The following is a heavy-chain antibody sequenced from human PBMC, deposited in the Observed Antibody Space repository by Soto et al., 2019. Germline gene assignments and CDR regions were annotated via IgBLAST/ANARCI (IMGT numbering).Heavy chain of an antibody. CDR1: GFTFSSYW. CDR3: ASAGGDSGYDYSFDI. CDR2: IKQDGSEK. Sequence: EVQLVESGGGLVQPGGSLRLSCAASGFTFSSYWMSWVRQAPGKGLEWVANIKQDGSEKYYVDSVKGRFTISRDNATNSLYLQMNSLSAEDAAVYYCASAGGDSGYDYSFDIWGPGTMVAVSS. V-gene: IGHV3-7*01. D-gene: IGHD5-12*01. J-gene: IGHJ3*02.